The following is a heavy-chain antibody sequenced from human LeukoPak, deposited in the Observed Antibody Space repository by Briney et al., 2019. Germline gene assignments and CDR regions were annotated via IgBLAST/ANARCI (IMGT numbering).Heavy chain of an antibody. J-gene: IGHJ4*02. D-gene: IGHD3-22*01. Sequence: GGSLRLSCAASGFTFSSYGMHWVRQAPGKGLEWVAVISYDGSNKYYADSVKGRFTISRDNSKNTLYLQMNSLRAEDTAVYYCAKARTASIVVVIIGIFDYWGQGTLVTVSS. CDR3: AKARTASIVVVIIGIFDY. V-gene: IGHV3-30*18. CDR1: GFTFSSYG. CDR2: ISYDGSNK.